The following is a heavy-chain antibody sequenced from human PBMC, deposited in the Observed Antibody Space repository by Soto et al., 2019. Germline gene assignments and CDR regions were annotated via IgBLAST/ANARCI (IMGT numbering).Heavy chain of an antibody. CDR3: KRTWNGYVDY. J-gene: IGHJ4*02. D-gene: IGHD1-1*01. CDR2: TYYRPPGYT. V-gene: IGHV6-1*01. Sequence: QVQLQQSGPGLVKPSQTLSLTCVISGDSGSSNSAAWNWLRQSPSRGLEWLGRTYYRPPGYTHYAVSVRSRITITPDTSKIPMSLQRNSVTPADTAVYYCKRTWNGYVDYWGQGTLVIFSA. CDR1: GDSGSSNSAA.